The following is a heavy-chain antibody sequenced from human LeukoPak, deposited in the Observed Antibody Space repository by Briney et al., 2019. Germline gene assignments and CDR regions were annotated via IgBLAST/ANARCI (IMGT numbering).Heavy chain of an antibody. D-gene: IGHD6-13*01. Sequence: GGSLRLSCAVSGFTLTRYLMKWVRQAPGKGLEGVASIRQDGGERSSVDSVKGRSTTTRDNTKTSLYLQMSSLRAEATAVYYCARDGTAAGLYFDLWGQGTLVTVSS. CDR1: GFTLTRYL. CDR3: ARDGTAAGLYFDL. V-gene: IGHV3-7*01. CDR2: IRQDGGER. J-gene: IGHJ4*01.